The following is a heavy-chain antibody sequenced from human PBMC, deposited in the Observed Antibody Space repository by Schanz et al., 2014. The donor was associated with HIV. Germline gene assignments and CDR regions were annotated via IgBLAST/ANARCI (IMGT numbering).Heavy chain of an antibody. CDR1: GFKFGDYF. Sequence: QVQLVESGGGLVRPGGSLRLSCAASGFKFGDYFMNWVRQAPGKGLEWVSAIDGVGDNTYYADSVKGRFTISRDNSKNTLYLQMNNLRAEDTAVYGCARQGLRFSFWLDYWGQGTPVTVS. CDR3: ARQGLRFSFWLDY. V-gene: IGHV3-11*04. CDR2: IDGVGDNT. D-gene: IGHD4-17*01. J-gene: IGHJ4*02.